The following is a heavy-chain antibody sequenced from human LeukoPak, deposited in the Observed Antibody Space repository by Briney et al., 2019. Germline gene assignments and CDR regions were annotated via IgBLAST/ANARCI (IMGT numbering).Heavy chain of an antibody. Sequence: GGSLRLSCAVSGFTFSSYWMSWVRQAPGEGLEWVAKINQDGTEKAYVDSVRGRFTISRDNAKNSLFLQMNSLRAEDTAVYYCARGPLIAAAGTWWGQGTLVTVSS. V-gene: IGHV3-7*03. CDR1: GFTFSSYW. CDR3: ARGPLIAAAGTW. CDR2: INQDGTEK. D-gene: IGHD6-13*01. J-gene: IGHJ4*02.